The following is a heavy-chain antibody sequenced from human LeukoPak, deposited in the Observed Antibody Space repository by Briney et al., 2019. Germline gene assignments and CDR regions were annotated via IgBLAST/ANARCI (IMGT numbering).Heavy chain of an antibody. D-gene: IGHD2-2*01. CDR2: IKQDGSEK. CDR3: AREDIVVVPAAWNAFDI. CDR1: GFTFSSYW. V-gene: IGHV3-7*01. J-gene: IGHJ3*02. Sequence: PGGSLRLSCAASGFTFSSYWMSWVRQAPGKGLEWVANIKQDGSEKYYVDSVKGRFTISRDNAKNSLYLQINSLRAEDTAVYYCAREDIVVVPAAWNAFDIWGQGTMVTVSS.